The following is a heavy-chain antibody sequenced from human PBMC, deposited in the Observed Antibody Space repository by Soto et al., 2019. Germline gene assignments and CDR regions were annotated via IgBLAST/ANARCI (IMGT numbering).Heavy chain of an antibody. V-gene: IGHV1-69*02. Sequence: GASVKVSCKASGGTFSSYTISWVRQAHGQGLEWMGRIIPILGIANYAQKFQGRVTITADKSTSTAYMELSSLRSEDTAVYYCAFDWGYYYHSSGYYFAYWAQGTLVTVSS. CDR2: IIPILGIA. CDR1: GGTFSSYT. J-gene: IGHJ4*02. CDR3: AFDWGYYYHSSGYYFAY. D-gene: IGHD3-22*01.